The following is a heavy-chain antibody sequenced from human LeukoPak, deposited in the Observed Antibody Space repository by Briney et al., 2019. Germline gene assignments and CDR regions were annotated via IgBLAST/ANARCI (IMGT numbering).Heavy chain of an antibody. Sequence: SVKVSCKGSGGTFSSYAISWVRQAPGQGLEWMGGSIPIFGTANYAQKFQGRVTITTDESKSTAYMALSSLRSEDTAVYSCARASHRIRRSNQTYYMDVWGNGTTVTVSS. CDR1: GGTFSSYA. D-gene: IGHD2-15*01. CDR3: ARASHRIRRSNQTYYMDV. CDR2: SIPIFGTA. V-gene: IGHV1-69*05. J-gene: IGHJ6*03.